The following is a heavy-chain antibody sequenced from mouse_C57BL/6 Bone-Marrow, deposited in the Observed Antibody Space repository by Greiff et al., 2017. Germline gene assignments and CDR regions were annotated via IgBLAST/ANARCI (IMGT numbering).Heavy chain of an antibody. CDR3: ARPDYNNSWYFDV. D-gene: IGHD2-5*01. V-gene: IGHV1-55*01. Sequence: QVQLQQSGAELVKPGASVKMSCKASGYTFTRYWITWVKQRPGQGLEWIGDIYPGSGSTNYNEKFKSKATLTVDPSSRPAYMQLSSLTSDDSAVYYCARPDYNNSWYFDVWGTGTTVTVSS. CDR1: GYTFTRYW. CDR2: IYPGSGST. J-gene: IGHJ1*03.